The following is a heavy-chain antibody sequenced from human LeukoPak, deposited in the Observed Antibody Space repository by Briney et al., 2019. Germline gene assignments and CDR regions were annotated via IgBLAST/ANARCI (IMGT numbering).Heavy chain of an antibody. V-gene: IGHV3-74*01. D-gene: IGHD3-10*01. CDR2: INGDGSST. CDR1: GLSFSDYW. CDR3: AREGITMVRGEDY. Sequence: GGSLRLSCAASGLSFSDYWMQWVRQAPGKGLVRVSRINGDGSSTSYADSVKGRFTISRDNAKKTMYLQMNSLRAEDTAVYYCAREGITMVRGEDYWGQGTLVTVSS. J-gene: IGHJ4*02.